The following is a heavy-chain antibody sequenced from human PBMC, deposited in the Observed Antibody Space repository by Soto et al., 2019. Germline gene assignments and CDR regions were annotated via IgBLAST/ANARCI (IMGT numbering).Heavy chain of an antibody. CDR2: INHSGST. CDR1: GGSFSGYY. CDR3: ARKMPTMIVVVIQNWFDP. V-gene: IGHV4-34*01. Sequence: SETLSLTCAVYGGSFSGYYWSWIRQPPGKGLEWIGEINHSGSTNYNPSLKSRVTISVDTSKNQFSLKLSSVTAADTAVYYCARKMPTMIVVVIQNWFDPWGQGTLFTVS. D-gene: IGHD3-22*01. J-gene: IGHJ5*02.